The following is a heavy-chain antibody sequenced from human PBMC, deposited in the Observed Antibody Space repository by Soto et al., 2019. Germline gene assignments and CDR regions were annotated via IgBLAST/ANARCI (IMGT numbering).Heavy chain of an antibody. D-gene: IGHD3-16*01. CDR1: GDSITSGVHY. CDR2: IFYSGPT. J-gene: IGHJ4*02. CDR3: ARDRVMLTFGGASGEGGIDS. V-gene: IGHV4-31*03. Sequence: QVQLQESGPGLVKPSQTLSLTCTVSGDSITSGVHYWSWIRQLPGKGLEWIGYIFYSGPTYYNPSLKGRGTLSVDTPQNQSSLKLNCVTAADTAVYYCARDRVMLTFGGASGEGGIDSWGQGTLVTVSS.